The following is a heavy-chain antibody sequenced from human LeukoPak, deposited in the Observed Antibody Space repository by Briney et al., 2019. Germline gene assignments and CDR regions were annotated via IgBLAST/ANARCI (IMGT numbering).Heavy chain of an antibody. J-gene: IGHJ4*02. Sequence: GGSLRLSCAASGFTFSSYAMHWVRQAPGKGLEYVSAISSNGGSTYYANSVKGRFTISRDNSKNTLYLQMGSLRAEDMAVYYCARPIGATVYAPFDYWGQRTLVTVSS. V-gene: IGHV3-64*01. CDR3: ARPIGATVYAPFDY. CDR1: GFTFSSYA. D-gene: IGHD2-8*01. CDR2: ISSNGGST.